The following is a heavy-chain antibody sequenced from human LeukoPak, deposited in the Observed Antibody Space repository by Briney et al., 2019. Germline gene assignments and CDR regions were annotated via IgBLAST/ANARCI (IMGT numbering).Heavy chain of an antibody. V-gene: IGHV4-61*02. CDR2: IYTSGST. Sequence: SETLSLTCTVSGGSISSGSYYWSWIRQPAGKGLEWIGRIYTSGSTNYNPSLKSRVTISVDTSKNQFSLKLSSVTAADTAVYYCASWAPPHSTHYGVDVWGQGTTVTVSS. D-gene: IGHD6-13*01. CDR3: ASWAPPHSTHYGVDV. J-gene: IGHJ6*02. CDR1: GGSISSGSYY.